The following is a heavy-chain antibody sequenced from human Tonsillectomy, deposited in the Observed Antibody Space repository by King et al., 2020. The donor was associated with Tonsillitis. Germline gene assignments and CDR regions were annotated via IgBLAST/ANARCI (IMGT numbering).Heavy chain of an antibody. CDR3: ARDQRPYYYDSSGYSEH. V-gene: IGHV1-18*01. Sequence: VQLVESGAEVKKPGASVKVSCKASGYTFTSYGISWVRQAPGQGLEWMGWISAYNGNTNYAQKLQGRVTMTTDTSTSTAYMELRSLRSDDTAVYYCARDQRPYYYDSSGYSEHWGQGTLVTVSS. D-gene: IGHD3-22*01. J-gene: IGHJ4*02. CDR1: GYTFTSYG. CDR2: ISAYNGNT.